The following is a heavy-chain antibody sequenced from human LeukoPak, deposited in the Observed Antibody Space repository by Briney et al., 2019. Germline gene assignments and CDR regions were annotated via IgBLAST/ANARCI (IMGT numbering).Heavy chain of an antibody. CDR1: GGSISSSSYY. CDR3: ARDGIVVVPAAMGYYYYYYMDV. CDR2: IYYSGST. D-gene: IGHD2-2*01. J-gene: IGHJ6*03. Sequence: PSETLSLTCTVSGGSISSSSYYWGWIRQPPGKGLEWIGSIYYSGSTYYNPSLKSRVTISVDTSKNQFSLKLSSVTAADTAVYYCARDGIVVVPAAMGYYYYYYMDVWGKGTTVTVSS. V-gene: IGHV4-39*07.